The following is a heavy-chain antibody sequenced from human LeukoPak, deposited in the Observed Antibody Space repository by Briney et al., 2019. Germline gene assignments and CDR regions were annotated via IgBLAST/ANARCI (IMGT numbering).Heavy chain of an antibody. Sequence: PGGSLRLSCAASGFTFSDYYMSWIRQAPGKGLEWVSSISSSSSYIYYADSVKGRFTISRDNAKNSLYLQMSSLRAEDTAVYYCASLLSSYGGNLRGGQGTLVTVSS. CDR1: GFTFSDYY. V-gene: IGHV3-11*06. D-gene: IGHD4-23*01. CDR2: ISSSSSYI. CDR3: ASLLSSYGGNLR. J-gene: IGHJ4*02.